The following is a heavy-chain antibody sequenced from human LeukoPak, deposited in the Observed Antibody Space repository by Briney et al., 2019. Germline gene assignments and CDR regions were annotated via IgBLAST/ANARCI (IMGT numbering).Heavy chain of an antibody. V-gene: IGHV4-4*02. Sequence: SGTLSLTCAVSGVSISSDNWWNWARRPPGRGLEYIGEIHHSGNTNYSPPFKSRVTMSVDKSKNQFSLNLYSGTAADTAVYYCTRSSVKKFDPWGQGTLVTVSS. CDR3: TRSSVKKFDP. CDR2: IHHSGNT. CDR1: GVSISSDNW. D-gene: IGHD6-19*01. J-gene: IGHJ5*02.